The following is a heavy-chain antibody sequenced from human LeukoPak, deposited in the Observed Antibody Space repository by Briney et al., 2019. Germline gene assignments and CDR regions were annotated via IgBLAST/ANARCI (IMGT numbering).Heavy chain of an antibody. D-gene: IGHD2-21*02. CDR2: INPNSGGT. CDR3: ARDKTYCGGDCSVYYYMDV. CDR1: GYTFTGYY. J-gene: IGHJ6*03. Sequence: ASVKVSCKASGYTFTGYYMHWVRQAPGQGLEWMGWINPNSGGTNYAQKFQGRVTMTRDTSISTAYMELSRLRSDDTAVYYCARDKTYCGGDCSVYYYMDVWGKGTTVTISS. V-gene: IGHV1-2*02.